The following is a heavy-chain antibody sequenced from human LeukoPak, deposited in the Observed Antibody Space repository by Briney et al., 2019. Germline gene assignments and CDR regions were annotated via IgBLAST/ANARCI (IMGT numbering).Heavy chain of an antibody. CDR1: GGSIRNYY. Sequence: SEPLSLTCSVSGGSIRNYYWSWIRQPPGKGLEWIGYISYSGNTNYNPSLKSRLTISVDLSTNQFSLKLTSVTGADTAVYYCARHSSWYYDFDYWGQGTLVTVSS. V-gene: IGHV4-59*08. CDR2: ISYSGNT. D-gene: IGHD6-13*01. J-gene: IGHJ4*02. CDR3: ARHSSWYYDFDY.